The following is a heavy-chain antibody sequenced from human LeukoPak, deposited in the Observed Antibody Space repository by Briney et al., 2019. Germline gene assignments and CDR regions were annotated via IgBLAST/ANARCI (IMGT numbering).Heavy chain of an antibody. D-gene: IGHD3-10*01. V-gene: IGHV4-34*01. J-gene: IGHJ4*02. CDR3: ARRVVRGVIINAFDY. CDR1: GGSFSGYY. Sequence: KSSETLSLTCAVYGGSFSGYYWSWIRQPPGKGLEWIGEINHSGSTNYNPSLKSRVTISVDTSKNQFSLKLSSATAADTAVYYCARRVVRGVIINAFDYWGQGTLVTVSS. CDR2: INHSGST.